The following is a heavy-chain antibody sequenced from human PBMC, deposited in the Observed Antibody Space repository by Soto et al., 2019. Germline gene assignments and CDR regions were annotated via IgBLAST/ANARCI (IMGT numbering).Heavy chain of an antibody. CDR3: ARHDCISSSCYYDYYYGMDV. J-gene: IGHJ6*02. CDR2: IIPIFDTA. CDR1: GGTFSSYA. D-gene: IGHD2-2*01. V-gene: IGHV1-69*13. Sequence: ASVKVSCKASGGTFSSYAISWVRQAPGQGLEWMGGIIPIFDTANYAQNFQGRVTITADEYTSTAYMELSSLRSEDTAVYYCARHDCISSSCYYDYYYGMDVWG.